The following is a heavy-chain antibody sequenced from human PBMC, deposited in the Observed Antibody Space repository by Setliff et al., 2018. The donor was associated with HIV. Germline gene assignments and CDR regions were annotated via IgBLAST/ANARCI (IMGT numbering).Heavy chain of an antibody. J-gene: IGHJ6*02. V-gene: IGHV4-39*02. CDR3: AKSLRVEMFGVVTTYGMDV. CDR1: GASISSSHYN. D-gene: IGHD3-3*01. Sequence: SETLSLTCTVSGASISSSHYNWVWIRQPPGKGLEWIGTTYFSGSTYYNPSLKSRVTMSVDTSENHFSLKLSSVTAADTAIYYCAKSLRVEMFGVVTTYGMDVWGQGTTVTVSS. CDR2: TYFSGST.